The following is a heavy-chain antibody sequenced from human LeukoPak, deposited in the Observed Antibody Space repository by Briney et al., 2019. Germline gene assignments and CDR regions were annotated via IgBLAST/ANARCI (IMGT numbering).Heavy chain of an antibody. Sequence: SETLSLTCTVSGGSISSYYWSWIRQPPWKGLEWIGYIYYSGSTKYNPSLKSRVTISVDTSKNQFSLKLSSVTAADTAVYYCARLLRSSSSKTFFDYWGQGTLVTVSS. CDR1: GGSISSYY. J-gene: IGHJ4*02. CDR2: IYYSGST. CDR3: ARLLRSSSSKTFFDY. D-gene: IGHD6-6*01. V-gene: IGHV4-59*01.